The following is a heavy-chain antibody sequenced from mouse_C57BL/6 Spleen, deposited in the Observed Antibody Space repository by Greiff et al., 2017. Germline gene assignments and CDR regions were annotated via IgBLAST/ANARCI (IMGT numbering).Heavy chain of an antibody. J-gene: IGHJ3*01. CDR3: ASDYSAWFAY. CDR1: GYTFTSYW. V-gene: IGHV1-52*01. D-gene: IGHD1-1*02. CDR2: IDPSDSET. Sequence: QVQLQQPGAELVRPGSSVKLSCKASGYTFTSYWMHWVKQRPIQGLEWIGNIDPSDSETHYNQKFKDKATLTVDNSSSTAYMQLSSLTSEDSAVYDCASDYSAWFAYWGQGTLVTVSA.